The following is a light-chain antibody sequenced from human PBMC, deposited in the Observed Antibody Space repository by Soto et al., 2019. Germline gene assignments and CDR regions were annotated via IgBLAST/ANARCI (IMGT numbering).Light chain of an antibody. Sequence: EIVLTQSPGTLSLSPGERVTLSCRASQSVSDNFLAWYQQKAGQAPRLIIYGASSRAAGIPDRFSGSGSGTDFTLTISRLEPEDFAVFYCQQYGTSPWTFGQGTKV. J-gene: IGKJ1*01. V-gene: IGKV3-20*01. CDR2: GAS. CDR3: QQYGTSPWT. CDR1: QSVSDNF.